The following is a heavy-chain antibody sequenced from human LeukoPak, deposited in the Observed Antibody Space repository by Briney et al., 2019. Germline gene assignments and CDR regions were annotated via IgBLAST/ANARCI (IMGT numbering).Heavy chain of an antibody. V-gene: IGHV3-23*01. CDR1: GFIFSNYA. D-gene: IGHD3-10*01. J-gene: IGHJ4*02. CDR2: ISGSGGNT. CDR3: AKDRDITMVRGVTFD. Sequence: GXXLRLSCAASGFIFSNYAMSWVRQAPGKGLEWVSGISGSGGNTYYADSVKGRFTISRDNSKNTLYLQMSSLRAEDTAVYYCAKDRDITMVRGVTFDWGQGTLVTVSS.